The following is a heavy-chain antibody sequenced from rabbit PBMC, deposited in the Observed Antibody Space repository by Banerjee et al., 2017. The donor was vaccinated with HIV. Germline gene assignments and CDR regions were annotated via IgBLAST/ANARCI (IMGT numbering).Heavy chain of an antibody. D-gene: IGHD8-1*01. CDR1: GFSFSSSYY. CDR3: ARDWAGSSYYYFDL. J-gene: IGHJ4*01. V-gene: IGHV1S45*01. CDR2: IYAGRSGST. Sequence: QEQLVESGGGLVQPEGSLTLTCTASGFSFSSSYYMCWVRQAPGKGLEWIACIYAGRSGSTHYASWAKGRFTISKTSSTTVTLQMTSLTGADTATYFCARDWAGSSYYYFDLWGPGTLVTVS.